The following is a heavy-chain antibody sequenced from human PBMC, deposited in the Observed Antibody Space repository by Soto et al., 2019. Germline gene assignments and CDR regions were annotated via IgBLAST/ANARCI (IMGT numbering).Heavy chain of an antibody. J-gene: IGHJ3*02. Sequence: SETLSLTCTVSGGSISSGGYYWSWIRQHPGKGLEWIGYIYYSGSTYYNPSLKSRVTISVDTSKNQFSLKLSSVTAADTAVYYCASGPYYYDSSGYYNDAFDIWGQGTMVTVSS. V-gene: IGHV4-31*02. CDR3: ASGPYYYDSSGYYNDAFDI. D-gene: IGHD3-22*01. CDR1: GGSISSGGYY. CDR2: IYYSGST.